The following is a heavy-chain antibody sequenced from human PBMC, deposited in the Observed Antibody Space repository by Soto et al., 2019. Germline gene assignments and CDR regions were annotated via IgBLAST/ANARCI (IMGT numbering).Heavy chain of an antibody. CDR2: IIPIFATA. V-gene: IGHV1-69*12. Sequence: QVQLVQSGAEVKKPGSSVKVSCKASGGTFSSYAINWVRQAPGQGLEWMGGIIPIFATADYAQKFQRRVTITADESTSTAYMELSSLRSEDTAVYYCAQCLLGVNYYYGMDVWGQGTTVTVSS. J-gene: IGHJ6*02. CDR1: GGTFSSYA. CDR3: AQCLLGVNYYYGMDV. D-gene: IGHD3-16*01.